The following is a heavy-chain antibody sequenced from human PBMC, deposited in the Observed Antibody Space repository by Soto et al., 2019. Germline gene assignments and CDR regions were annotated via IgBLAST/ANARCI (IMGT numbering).Heavy chain of an antibody. J-gene: IGHJ5*01. CDR2: IYTTGST. CDR1: GGSISNYY. CDR3: ARQTTYSSSWYDY. V-gene: IGHV4-4*07. Sequence: SETLSLTCTVSGGSISNYYWTWIRQPAGKGLEWIGRIYTTGSTNYNPSLKSRVTMSVDTSKNQFSLKLRSVTAADTALYYCARQTTYSSSWYDYWGHGTLVTVSS. D-gene: IGHD6-13*01.